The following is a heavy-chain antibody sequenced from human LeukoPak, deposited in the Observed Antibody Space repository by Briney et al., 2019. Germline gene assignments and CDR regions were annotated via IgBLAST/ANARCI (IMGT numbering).Heavy chain of an antibody. CDR3: ARDNDYDILTGEVGYFDY. CDR1: GGSISSSSYY. D-gene: IGHD3-9*01. CDR2: IYYSGST. V-gene: IGHV4-39*02. J-gene: IGHJ4*02. Sequence: SETLSLTCTVSGGSISSSSYYWGWIRQPPGKGLEWIGSIYYSGSTYYNPSLKSRVTISVDTSKNQFSLKLSSVTAANTAVYYCARDNDYDILTGEVGYFDYWGQGTLVTVSS.